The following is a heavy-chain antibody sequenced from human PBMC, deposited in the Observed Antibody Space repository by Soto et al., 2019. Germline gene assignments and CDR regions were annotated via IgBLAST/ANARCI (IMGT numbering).Heavy chain of an antibody. V-gene: IGHV3-11*01. D-gene: IGHD3-16*01. Sequence: AGGSLRLSCTVSGFTFSNYYMAWIRQAPGKGLEWISYISTSGTSTFYADSVKGRFTISRDNAMNSLFLQMNSLGVEDTAVYFCARDGVLFRAGFDSWGQGTLVTVSS. CDR1: GFTFSNYY. CDR3: ARDGVLFRAGFDS. J-gene: IGHJ4*02. CDR2: ISTSGTST.